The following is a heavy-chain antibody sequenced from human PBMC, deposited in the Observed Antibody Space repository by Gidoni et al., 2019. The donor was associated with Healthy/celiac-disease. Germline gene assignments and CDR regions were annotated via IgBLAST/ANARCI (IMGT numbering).Heavy chain of an antibody. Sequence: EVQLVESGGGLVKPGGSLRLSCAASGFPFSSYSINWVRQAPGKGLEWVSSISSSSSYIYYADSVKGRFTISRDNAKNSLYLQMNSLRAEDTAVYYCARVDGDFWSGYYTVGYYYGMDVWGQGTTVTVSS. D-gene: IGHD3-3*01. J-gene: IGHJ6*02. CDR3: ARVDGDFWSGYYTVGYYYGMDV. CDR1: GFPFSSYS. CDR2: ISSSSSYI. V-gene: IGHV3-21*01.